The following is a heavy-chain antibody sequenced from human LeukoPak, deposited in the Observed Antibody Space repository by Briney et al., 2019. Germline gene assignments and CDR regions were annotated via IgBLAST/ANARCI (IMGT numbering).Heavy chain of an antibody. J-gene: IGHJ4*02. CDR1: GFTFSSYW. CDR2: IKQDGSEK. V-gene: IGHV3-7*01. Sequence: GGSLRLSCAASGFTFSSYWMSWVRQAPGKGLEWVANIKQDGSEKYYVDSVKGRFTISRDNAKNSLYLQMNSLRAEDTAVYYCARTIAVATYYFDYWGQGTLDTVSS. CDR3: ARTIAVATYYFDY. D-gene: IGHD6-19*01.